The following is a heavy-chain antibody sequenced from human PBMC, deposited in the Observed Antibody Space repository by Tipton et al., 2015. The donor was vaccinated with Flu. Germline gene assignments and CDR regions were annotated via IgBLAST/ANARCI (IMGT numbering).Heavy chain of an antibody. CDR1: GGSISSGRYY. CDR2: IYTSGST. D-gene: IGHD4-11*01. J-gene: IGHJ5*02. CDR3: ARRDFSNYVSDPKNWFDR. Sequence: TLSLTCTVSGGSISSGRYYWSWIRQPAGKGLEWIGRIYTSGSTNYNPSLKSRVTISVDTSKNQFSLEMRSVTAADMAVYYCARRDFSNYVSDPKNWFDRWGQGTLVTVSS. V-gene: IGHV4-61*02.